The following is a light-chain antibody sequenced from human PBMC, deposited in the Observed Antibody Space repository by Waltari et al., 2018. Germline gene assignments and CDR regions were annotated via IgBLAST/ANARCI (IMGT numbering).Light chain of an antibody. CDR2: GAS. Sequence: EIMMTQSPVTLSVSPGERATLSCRASQSINNNLAWYQQNPGQAPRLLIYGASTRATGIPARVSGIGSGTEFTLTISSLQSEDFAVYYCQQYNSWPLTFGGGTKVEIK. CDR1: QSINNN. V-gene: IGKV3-15*01. CDR3: QQYNSWPLT. J-gene: IGKJ4*01.